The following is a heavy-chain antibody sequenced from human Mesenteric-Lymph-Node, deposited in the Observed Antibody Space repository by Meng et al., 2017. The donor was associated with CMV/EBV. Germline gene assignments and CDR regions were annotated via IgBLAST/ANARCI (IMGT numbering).Heavy chain of an antibody. CDR1: GGSISSYY. Sequence: GSLRLSCTVSGGSISSYYWSWIRQPPGKGLEWIGYIFYSGSTNYNPSLKSRVTISVDTSKNQFSLKLSSVTAADTAVYYCARDARGSLHFDYWGRGTLVTVSS. CDR3: ARDARGSLHFDY. CDR2: IFYSGST. J-gene: IGHJ4*02. V-gene: IGHV4-59*01. D-gene: IGHD1-26*01.